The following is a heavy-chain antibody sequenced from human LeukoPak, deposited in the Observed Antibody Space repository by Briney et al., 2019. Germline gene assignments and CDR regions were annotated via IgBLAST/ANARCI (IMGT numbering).Heavy chain of an antibody. Sequence: GRSLRLSCAASGFTFITYGMHWVRQAPGKGLEWVAVIWFDGINKYYADSVKGRFTISRDNAKNTLYLQMNSLRAEDTAVYYCARGSSVVALDWGQGTLVTVSS. CDR1: GFTFITYG. CDR3: ARGSSVVALD. CDR2: IWFDGINK. J-gene: IGHJ4*02. D-gene: IGHD2-15*01. V-gene: IGHV3-33*01.